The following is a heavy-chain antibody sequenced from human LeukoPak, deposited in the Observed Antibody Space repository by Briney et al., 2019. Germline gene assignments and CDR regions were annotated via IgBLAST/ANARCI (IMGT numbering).Heavy chain of an antibody. D-gene: IGHD6-19*01. CDR2: IYYSGST. V-gene: IGHV4-59*01. CDR3: ARDPHGQWYLNDY. J-gene: IGHJ4*02. CDR1: GGSISSYY. Sequence: SETLSLTCTVSGGSISSYYWSWIRQPPGKGLEWIGYIYYSGSTNYNPSLKSRVTISVDTSKNQFSLKLSSVTAADTAGYYCARDPHGQWYLNDYWGQGTLVTVSS.